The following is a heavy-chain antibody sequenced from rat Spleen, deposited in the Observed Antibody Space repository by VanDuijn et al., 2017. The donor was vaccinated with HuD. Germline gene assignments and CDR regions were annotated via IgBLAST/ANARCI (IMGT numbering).Heavy chain of an antibody. CDR3: AREVYRGPQGFDY. J-gene: IGHJ2*01. CDR1: GFSLTSYN. CDR2: IWTGGRT. Sequence: QVQLKESGPGLVQPSQTLSLTCTVSGFSLTSYNVHWVRQPTGKGLEWMGIIWTGGRTEYNSALKSRLSISRDTSKSQVFLKMNSLQIEDIATYYCAREVYRGPQGFDYWGQGVMVTVSS. V-gene: IGHV2-30*01. D-gene: IGHD1-4*01.